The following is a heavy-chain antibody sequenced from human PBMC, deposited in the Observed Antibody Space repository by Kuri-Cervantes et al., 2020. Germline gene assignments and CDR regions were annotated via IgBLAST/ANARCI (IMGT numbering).Heavy chain of an antibody. V-gene: IGHV4-59*13. Sequence: GSLRLSCSVSGGSLDNYYWSWIRRLPGKGLEWLGYISFSGSTNYNPPFRGRVTMSVDMSKNQFSLRLISVTAADTAVYYCASSTGSGTFDYWGQGTLVTVSS. D-gene: IGHD1-26*01. CDR2: ISFSGST. CDR3: ASSTGSGTFDY. J-gene: IGHJ4*02. CDR1: GGSLDNYY.